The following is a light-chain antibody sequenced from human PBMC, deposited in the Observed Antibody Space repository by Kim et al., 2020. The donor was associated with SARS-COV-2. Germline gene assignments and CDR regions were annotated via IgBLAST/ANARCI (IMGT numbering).Light chain of an antibody. CDR1: QSVNNN. J-gene: IGKJ1*01. CDR3: QQYNIWWT. Sequence: EIVMTQSPATLSVSPGDRATLSCRASQSVNNNLAWYQQKPGQAPRLLIYGVSTRATGISPRFSGTGSGTEFTLTISSLQSEDFAVYYCQQYNIWWTFGQGTKVDIK. V-gene: IGKV3-15*01. CDR2: GVS.